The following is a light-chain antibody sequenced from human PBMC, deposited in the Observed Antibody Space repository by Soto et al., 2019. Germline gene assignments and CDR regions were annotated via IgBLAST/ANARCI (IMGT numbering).Light chain of an antibody. V-gene: IGKV3-11*01. CDR1: QSVDSY. CDR2: GAS. Sequence: EIVLTQSPGTLSLSPGERATLSCRASQSVDSYLVWYQQKPGQAPRLLIFGASNRATGIPARFSGSGSGTDFTLTINSLEPDDFAVYYCQQRDSWPITFGQGTRVEIK. J-gene: IGKJ5*01. CDR3: QQRDSWPIT.